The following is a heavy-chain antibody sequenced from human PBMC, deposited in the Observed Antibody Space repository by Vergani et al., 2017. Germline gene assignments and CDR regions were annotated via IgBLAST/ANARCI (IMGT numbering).Heavy chain of an antibody. J-gene: IGHJ3*02. CDR1: GFTFSSYA. Sequence: EVQLLESGGGLLQPGGSLRLSCAASGFTFSSYAMSWVRQAPGKGLEWVSAISGSGGSTYYANSVKGRFTISRDNSKNTLYLQMNSLRAEDTAVYYCAKDTGDGGSGWAYDSIDIWGQGTMVTVSS. V-gene: IGHV3-23*01. D-gene: IGHD6-19*01. CDR3: AKDTGDGGSGWAYDSIDI. CDR2: ISGSGGST.